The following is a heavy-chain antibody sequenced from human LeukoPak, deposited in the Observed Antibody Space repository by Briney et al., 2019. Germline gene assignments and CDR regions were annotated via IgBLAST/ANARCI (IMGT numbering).Heavy chain of an antibody. CDR2: IYYSGST. J-gene: IGHJ4*02. CDR1: GGSVGSSSYY. Sequence: SETLSLTCTVSGGSVGSSSYYWSWIRQPPGKGLEWIGYIYYSGSTNYNPSLKSRVTISVDTSKNQFSLKLSSVTAADTAVYYCAREGLYGDYVWSLDYWGQGTLVTVSS. D-gene: IGHD4-17*01. CDR3: AREGLYGDYVWSLDY. V-gene: IGHV4-61*01.